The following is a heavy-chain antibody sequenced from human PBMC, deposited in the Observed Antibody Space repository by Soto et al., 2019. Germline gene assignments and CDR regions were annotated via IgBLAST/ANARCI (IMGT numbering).Heavy chain of an antibody. CDR1: GGTFSSYA. CDR2: IIPIFGTA. CDR3: ARGPPDVLMVYATYFDY. D-gene: IGHD2-8*01. V-gene: IGHV1-69*13. Sequence: SVKVSCKASGGTFSSYAISWVRQAPGQGLEWMGGIIPIFGTANYAQKFQGRVTITADESTSTAYMELSSLRSEDTAVYYCARGPPDVLMVYATYFDYWGQGTLVTVSS. J-gene: IGHJ4*02.